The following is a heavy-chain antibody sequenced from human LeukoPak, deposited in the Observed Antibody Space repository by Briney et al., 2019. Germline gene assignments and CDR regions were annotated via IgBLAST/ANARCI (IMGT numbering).Heavy chain of an antibody. D-gene: IGHD5-12*01. CDR2: IKQDESEK. CDR1: GLSLSSYW. V-gene: IGHV3-7*01. CDR3: ARATVATGGGDY. Sequence: GSMTLSRLPYGLSLSSYWMRWDSQAPGKVREWVANIKQDESEKYYVDSVKGRFTISRDNAKKSLYLQMNSLRAEDTAMYYCARATVATGGGDYWGQGTLVIVSS. J-gene: IGHJ4*02.